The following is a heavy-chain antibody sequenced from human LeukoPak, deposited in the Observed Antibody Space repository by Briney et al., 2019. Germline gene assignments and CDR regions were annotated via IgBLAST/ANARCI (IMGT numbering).Heavy chain of an antibody. J-gene: IGHJ4*02. Sequence: GGSLRLSCTASGFSFNNYAMTWFRQAPGKGLEWVSAISGSGGSTFYADSVKDRFTISRDNAKNTLYLQMNSLRAEDTAVYFCAKELNNLGFDFWGQGTLVTVSS. CDR3: AKELNNLGFDF. V-gene: IGHV3-23*01. CDR2: ISGSGGST. D-gene: IGHD1-14*01. CDR1: GFSFNNYA.